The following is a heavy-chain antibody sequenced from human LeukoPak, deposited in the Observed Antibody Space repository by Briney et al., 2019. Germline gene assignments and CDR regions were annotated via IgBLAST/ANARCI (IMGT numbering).Heavy chain of an antibody. Sequence: PGRSLRLSCAASGFTFSSYIMHWVRQAPGKGLEWVAVIWYDGSKEYYTDSVKGRFTISRDNSKDTVYLQMNSLTAEDTGVYHCARTGDVTTTSIYYYYAMDVWGQGTTVIVSS. V-gene: IGHV3-33*01. CDR2: IWYDGSKE. D-gene: IGHD4-17*01. CDR1: GFTFSSYI. CDR3: ARTGDVTTTSIYYYYAMDV. J-gene: IGHJ6*02.